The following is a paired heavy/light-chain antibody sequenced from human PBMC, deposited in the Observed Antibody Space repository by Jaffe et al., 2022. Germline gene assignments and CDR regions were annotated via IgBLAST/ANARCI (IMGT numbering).Light chain of an antibody. CDR3: SSYTTSTTWV. CDR2: EVS. CDR1: SSDVGSYNR. J-gene: IGLJ3*02. Sequence: QSALTQPPSVSGSPGQSVTISCTGTSSDVGSYNRVSWYHQPPGTAPKLMIYEVSNRPSGVPDRFSGSKSGNTASLTISGLQAEDEADYYCSSYTTSTTWVFGGGTKLTVL. V-gene: IGLV2-18*02.
Heavy chain of an antibody. CDR3: ARGAVYSFDY. V-gene: IGHV3-30*02. Sequence: QVQLVESGGGVVQPGGSLRLSCAASGFTFSRYGMHWVRQAPGKGLEWVTFIQFDGISKYHADSVKGRFTISRDNSKNTMYLQMNSLRTEDTAVYYCARGAVYSFDYWGQGTLVTVSS. CDR2: IQFDGISK. D-gene: IGHD6-6*01. J-gene: IGHJ4*02. CDR1: GFTFSRYG.